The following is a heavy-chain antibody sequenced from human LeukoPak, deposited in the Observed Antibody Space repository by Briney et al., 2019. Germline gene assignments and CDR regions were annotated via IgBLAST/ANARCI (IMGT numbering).Heavy chain of an antibody. J-gene: IGHJ6*02. CDR3: AQGGSEIYYFYHGMDV. CDR1: GFTFSSYW. CDR2: INSDGSTT. Sequence: GGSLRLSCAASGFTFSSYWMHWVRQAPGKGLVWVSRINSDGSTTSDADSVKGRFTISRDDSKNTLYLQMNSLRAEDTAVYYCAQGGSEIYYFYHGMDVWGRGTTVTVSS. D-gene: IGHD3-10*01. V-gene: IGHV3-74*01.